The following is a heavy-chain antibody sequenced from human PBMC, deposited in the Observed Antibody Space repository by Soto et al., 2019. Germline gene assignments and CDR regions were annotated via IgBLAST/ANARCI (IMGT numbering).Heavy chain of an antibody. J-gene: IGHJ4*02. D-gene: IGHD3-16*01. CDR1: GGSISSGDYY. Sequence: PSETLSLTCTVSGGSISSGDYYWSWIRQPPGKGLEWIGYIYYSGSTYYNPSLKSRVTISVDTSKNQFSLKLSSVTAADTAVYYCASYDYVWGSYAQKFDYWGQGTLVTVSS. CDR3: ASYDYVWGSYAQKFDY. CDR2: IYYSGST. V-gene: IGHV4-30-4*01.